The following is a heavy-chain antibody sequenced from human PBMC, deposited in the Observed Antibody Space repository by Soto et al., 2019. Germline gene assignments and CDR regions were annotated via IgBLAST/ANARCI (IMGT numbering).Heavy chain of an antibody. CDR2: ISGSGGST. D-gene: IGHD3-22*01. Sequence: GGSLRLSCTASGFTFSSYAMSWVRQAPGKGLEWVSAISGSGGSTYYADSVKGRFTISRDNSKNTLYLQMNSLRAEDTAVYYCAKDTRTMIVVPVWFDPWGQGTLVTVSS. V-gene: IGHV3-23*01. J-gene: IGHJ5*02. CDR1: GFTFSSYA. CDR3: AKDTRTMIVVPVWFDP.